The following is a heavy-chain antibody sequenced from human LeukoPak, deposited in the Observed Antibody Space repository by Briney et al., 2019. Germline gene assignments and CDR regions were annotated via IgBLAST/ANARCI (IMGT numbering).Heavy chain of an antibody. CDR1: GFSVSSNY. V-gene: IGHV3-53*01. J-gene: IGHJ4*02. Sequence: PGGSLRLSCAASGFSVSSNYMSWVRQAPGKGLEWVSLIYSGGTTYYADSVKGRFTISRDNSKNTLYLQMNSLRAEDTAVYYCARDSKRWEEVDYWGQGTLVTVSS. CDR2: IYSGGTT. D-gene: IGHD1-26*01. CDR3: ARDSKRWEEVDY.